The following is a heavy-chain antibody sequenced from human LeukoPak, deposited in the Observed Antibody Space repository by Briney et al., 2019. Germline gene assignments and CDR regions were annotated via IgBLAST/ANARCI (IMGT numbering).Heavy chain of an antibody. CDR2: ISSSSSYI. CDR3: ARGVAFGELFAFDI. Sequence: GSLRLSCAASGFTFSSYSMDWVRQAPGKWLEWDSSISSSSSYIYYVDSVKGRFTISRDNAKNSLYLQMNSLRADDTAVYYCARGVAFGELFAFDIWGQGTMVTVSS. V-gene: IGHV3-21*01. J-gene: IGHJ3*02. D-gene: IGHD3-10*01. CDR1: GFTFSSYS.